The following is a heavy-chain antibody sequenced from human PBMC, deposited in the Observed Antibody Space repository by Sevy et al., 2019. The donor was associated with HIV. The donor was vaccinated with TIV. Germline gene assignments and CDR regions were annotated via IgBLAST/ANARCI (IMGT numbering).Heavy chain of an antibody. D-gene: IGHD2-2*01. CDR1: GYTFTSYY. V-gene: IGHV1-46*01. CDR2: IKPSGGST. CDR3: ARDPSGCSSTSCYWSYYYYYMDV. Sequence: ASVKVSCKASGYTFTSYYMHWVRQAPGQGLEWMGIIKPSGGSTSYAQKFQGRVTMTRDTSTSTVYMELSSLRSEDTAVYYCARDPSGCSSTSCYWSYYYYYMDVWGKGTTVTVSS. J-gene: IGHJ6*03.